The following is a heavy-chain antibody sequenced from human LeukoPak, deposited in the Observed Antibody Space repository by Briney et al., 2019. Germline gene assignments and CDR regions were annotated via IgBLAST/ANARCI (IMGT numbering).Heavy chain of an antibody. J-gene: IGHJ5*02. CDR2: IYTSGST. Sequence: SETLSLTCTVSGGSISSGSYYWSWIRQPAGKGLELIGRIYTSGSTNYNPSLKSRVTISVDTSKNQFSLKLSSVTAADTAVYYCAREVIVVVPAAIHNWFDPWGQGTLVTVSS. CDR1: GGSISSGSYY. CDR3: AREVIVVVPAAIHNWFDP. D-gene: IGHD2-2*01. V-gene: IGHV4-61*02.